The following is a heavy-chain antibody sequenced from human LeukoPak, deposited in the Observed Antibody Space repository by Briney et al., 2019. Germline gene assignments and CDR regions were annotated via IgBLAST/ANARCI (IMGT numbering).Heavy chain of an antibody. V-gene: IGHV3-21*01. J-gene: IGHJ6*04. CDR3: ARGGTAVVNAYYYYGMDV. D-gene: IGHD5-18*01. CDR2: ISSSSSYI. Sequence: GGSLRLSCPASGFTFSRYCMNWVRQAPGKGLEWVSSISSSSSYIYYADSVKGRFTISRDNAKNSLYLQMNSLRAEDTAVYYCARGGTAVVNAYYYYGMDVWGKGTTVTVSS. CDR1: GFTFSRYC.